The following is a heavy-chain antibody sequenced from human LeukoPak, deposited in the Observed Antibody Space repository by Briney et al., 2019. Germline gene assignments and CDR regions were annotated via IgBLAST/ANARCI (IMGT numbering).Heavy chain of an antibody. D-gene: IGHD4-17*01. CDR3: ARLATVTPSLLPLYYYYYYMDV. J-gene: IGHJ6*03. V-gene: IGHV4-59*12. CDR2: IYYSGST. Sequence: PSETLSLTCTVYGGSISSYYWSWIRQPPGKGLEWIGDIYYSGSTNYNPSLKSRVNISVDTSKNQFSLKLSSVTGADPAVYYCARLATVTPSLLPLYYYYYYMDVWGKGTTVT. CDR1: GGSISSYY.